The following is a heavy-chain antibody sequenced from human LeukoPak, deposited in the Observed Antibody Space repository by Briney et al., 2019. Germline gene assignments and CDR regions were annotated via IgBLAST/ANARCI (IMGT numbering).Heavy chain of an antibody. CDR2: ISYDGSNK. CDR1: GFTFSSYG. D-gene: IGHD2-2*02. CDR3: ARDLVQGPAAISYYYYGMDV. J-gene: IGHJ6*04. V-gene: IGHV3-30*03. Sequence: PGRSLRLSCAASGFTFSSYGMHWVRQAPGKGLEWVAVISYDGSNKYYADSVKGRFTISRDNSKNTLYLQMNSLRAEDTAVYYCARDLVQGPAAISYYYYGMDVWGKGTTVTVSS.